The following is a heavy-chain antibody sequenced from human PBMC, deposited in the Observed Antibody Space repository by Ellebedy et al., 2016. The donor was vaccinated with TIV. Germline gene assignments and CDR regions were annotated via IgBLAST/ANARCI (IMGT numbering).Heavy chain of an antibody. CDR3: ARDAMLWIFDS. CDR2: ISDSDTI. CDR1: GFTFTNAW. J-gene: IGHJ4*02. Sequence: GESLKISCATSGFTFTNAWMNWVRQAPGKGLEWVSYISDSDTIYYADSVRGRFTISRDKANKSVYLQMNSLRVEDTAIYYCARDAMLWIFDSWGQGTLVTVSS. D-gene: IGHD2-2*01. V-gene: IGHV3-69-1*01.